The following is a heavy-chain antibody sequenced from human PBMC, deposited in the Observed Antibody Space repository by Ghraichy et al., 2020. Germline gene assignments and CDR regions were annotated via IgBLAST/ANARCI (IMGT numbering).Heavy chain of an antibody. J-gene: IGHJ4*02. CDR2: IDWDDDK. CDR1: GFSLSTSGMC. CDR3: ARIPGAVDWNDSYFDY. V-gene: IGHV2-70*01. D-gene: IGHD1-1*01. Sequence: SGPTLVKPTQTLTLTCTFSGFSLSTSGMCVSWIRQPPGKALEWLALIDWDDDKYYSTSLKTRLTISKDTSKNQVVLTMTNMDPVDTATYYCARIPGAVDWNDSYFDYWGQGTLVTVSS.